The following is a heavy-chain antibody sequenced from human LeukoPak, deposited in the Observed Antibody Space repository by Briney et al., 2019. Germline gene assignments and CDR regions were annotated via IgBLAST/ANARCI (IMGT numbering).Heavy chain of an antibody. CDR3: ARDTYYYDSSGYSGPRDAFDI. CDR1: GFTFSSYW. D-gene: IGHD3-22*01. CDR2: IKQDGSEK. Sequence: GGPLRLSCAASGFTFSSYWMSWVRQAPGKGLEWVANIKQDGSEKYYVDSVKGRFTISRDNAKNSLYLQMNSLRAEDMAVYYCARDTYYYDSSGYSGPRDAFDIWGQGTMVTVSS. J-gene: IGHJ3*02. V-gene: IGHV3-7*01.